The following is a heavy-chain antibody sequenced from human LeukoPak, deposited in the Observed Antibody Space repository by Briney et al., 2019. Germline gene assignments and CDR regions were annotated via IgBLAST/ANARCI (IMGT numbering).Heavy chain of an antibody. CDR1: GGTFSSYA. V-gene: IGHV1-69*01. J-gene: IGHJ5*02. CDR3: ARAPGCSGGSCSNWFDP. D-gene: IGHD2-15*01. Sequence: ASVKVSCKASGGTFSSYAISWVRQAPGQGLEWMGGIIPIFGTANYAQKFQGRVTITADESTSTAYMELSSLRSEDTAVYYCARAPGCSGGSCSNWFDPWGQGTLVTVSS. CDR2: IIPIFGTA.